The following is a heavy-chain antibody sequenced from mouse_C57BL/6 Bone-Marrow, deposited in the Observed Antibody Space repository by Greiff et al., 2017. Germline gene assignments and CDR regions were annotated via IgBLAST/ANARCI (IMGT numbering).Heavy chain of an antibody. J-gene: IGHJ2*01. D-gene: IGHD2-4*01. CDR1: GFTFSSYA. CDR2: ISDGGSYT. Sequence: VQLKESGGGLVKPGGSLKLSCAASGFTFSSYAMSWVRQTPEKRLEWVATISDGGSYTYYPDNVKGRFTISRDNAKNNLYLQMSHLKSEDTAMYYCARDPIYYDYDGFPYYFDYWGQGTTLTVSS. V-gene: IGHV5-4*01. CDR3: ARDPIYYDYDGFPYYFDY.